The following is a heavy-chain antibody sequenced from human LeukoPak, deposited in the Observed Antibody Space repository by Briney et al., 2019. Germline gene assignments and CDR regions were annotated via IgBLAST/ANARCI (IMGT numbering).Heavy chain of an antibody. CDR3: ARGHYYGSGSPNWFDP. Sequence: PSETLSLTCTVSGGSISSYYWSWIRQPPGKGLEWIGYIYYSGSTNYNPSLKSRVTISVDTSKNQFSLKLSSVTAADTAVYYCARGHYYGSGSPNWFDPWGQGTLVTVSS. D-gene: IGHD3-10*01. J-gene: IGHJ5*02. CDR1: GGSISSYY. CDR2: IYYSGST. V-gene: IGHV4-59*08.